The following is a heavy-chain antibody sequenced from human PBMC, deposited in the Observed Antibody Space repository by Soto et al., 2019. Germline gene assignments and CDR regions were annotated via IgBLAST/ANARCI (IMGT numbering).Heavy chain of an antibody. CDR1: GFTFSSYS. Sequence: GGSLRLSCADSGFTFSSYSMNWVRQAPGKGLEWVSSISSSSSYIYYADSVKGRFTISRDNAKNSLYLQMNSLRAEDTAVYYCARGGHIVVVPAAPDYWGQGTLVTVSS. CDR3: ARGGHIVVVPAAPDY. J-gene: IGHJ4*02. CDR2: ISSSSSYI. V-gene: IGHV3-21*01. D-gene: IGHD2-2*01.